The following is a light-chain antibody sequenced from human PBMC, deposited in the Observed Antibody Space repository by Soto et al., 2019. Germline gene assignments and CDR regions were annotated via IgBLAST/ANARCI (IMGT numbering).Light chain of an antibody. J-gene: IGKJ5*01. V-gene: IGKV3-15*01. CDR1: QNVNSN. CDR3: QQYDDWPPIT. Sequence: IVMTQSTATLSLSPGQRHTLSCRHSQNVNSNLAWYQQQPRQAPRLLLYGASTRATGVPARFSGSGGATAFTFTISSLQSDDFAVYYCQQYDDWPPITFGQGTRLEIK. CDR2: GAS.